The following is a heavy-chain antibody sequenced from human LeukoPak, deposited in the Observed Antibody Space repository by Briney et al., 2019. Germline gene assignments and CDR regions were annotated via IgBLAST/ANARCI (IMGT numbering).Heavy chain of an antibody. CDR2: INWNGGST. CDR1: GFTFDDYG. J-gene: IGHJ4*02. Sequence: GGSLRLSCAVSGFTFDDYGMSWVRQVPGKGLEWVSGINWNGGSTGYADSVKGRFTISRDSAKKSVYLKMNNLRGDDTALYYCARDYCGGDCYPFDYWGQGILVTVSS. V-gene: IGHV3-20*04. D-gene: IGHD2-21*02. CDR3: ARDYCGGDCYPFDY.